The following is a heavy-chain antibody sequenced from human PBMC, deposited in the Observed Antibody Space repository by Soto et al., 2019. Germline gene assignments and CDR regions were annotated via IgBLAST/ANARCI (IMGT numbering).Heavy chain of an antibody. V-gene: IGHV4-59*01. Sequence: SXTLSLTCTVSGGSISSYYWSCIRQPPGKGLEWIGYIYYSGSTDYDPSLKSRVTISVDTSKNQFSLKLSSVTAADTAVYYCARRWGTYFDFWGQGTLVTVSS. CDR3: ARRWGTYFDF. CDR1: GGSISSYY. D-gene: IGHD7-27*01. J-gene: IGHJ4*02. CDR2: IYYSGST.